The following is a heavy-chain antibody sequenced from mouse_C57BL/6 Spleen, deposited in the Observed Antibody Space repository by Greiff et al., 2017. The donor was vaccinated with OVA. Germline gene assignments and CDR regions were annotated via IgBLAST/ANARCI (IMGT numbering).Heavy chain of an antibody. V-gene: IGHV5-9-1*02. CDR2: ISSGGDYI. D-gene: IGHD3-3*01. Sequence: EVMLVESGEGLVKPGGSLKLSCAASGFTFSSYAMSWVRQTPEKRLEWVAYISSGGDYIYYADTVKGRFTISRDNARNTLYLQMSSLKSEDTAMYYCTRAEGLYYVDYWGQGTTLTVSS. J-gene: IGHJ2*01. CDR1: GFTFSSYA. CDR3: TRAEGLYYVDY.